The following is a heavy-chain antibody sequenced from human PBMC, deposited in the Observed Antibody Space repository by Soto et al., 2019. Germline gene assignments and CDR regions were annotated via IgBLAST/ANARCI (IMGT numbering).Heavy chain of an antibody. J-gene: IGHJ5*02. CDR1: GGSISSSSYY. CDR2: IYYSGST. Sequence: QLQLQESGPGLVKPSETLSLTCTVSGGSISSSSYYWGWIRQPPGKGLEWIGSIYYSGSTYYNPSLQSRVTIAVDTSKNQFSLKLSSVTAADTAVYYCARQERFLEWLLYLRDWFDPWGQGTLVTVSS. V-gene: IGHV4-39*01. CDR3: ARQERFLEWLLYLRDWFDP. D-gene: IGHD3-3*01.